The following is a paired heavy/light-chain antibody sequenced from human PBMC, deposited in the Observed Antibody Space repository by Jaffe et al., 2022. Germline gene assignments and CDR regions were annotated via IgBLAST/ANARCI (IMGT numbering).Light chain of an antibody. CDR1: QGISSA. V-gene: IGKV1-13*02. Sequence: AIQLTQSPSSLSASVGDRVTITCRASQGISSALAWYQQKPGKAPKLLIYDASSLESGVPSRFSGSGSGTDFTLTISSLQPEDFATYYCQQFNSYLPYTFGQGTKLEIK. CDR2: DAS. CDR3: QQFNSYLPYT. J-gene: IGKJ2*01.
Heavy chain of an antibody. J-gene: IGHJ4*02. V-gene: IGHV4-38-2*01. CDR1: GYSISSGYY. CDR2: IYHSGST. Sequence: QVQLQESGPGLVKPSETLSLTCAVSGYSISSGYYWGWIRQPPGKGLEWIGSIYHSGSTYYNPSLKSRVTISVDTSKNQFSLKLSSVTAADTAVYYCASQRRSYYYDSSGPYYFDYWGQGTLVTVSS. CDR3: ASQRRSYYYDSSGPYYFDY. D-gene: IGHD3-22*01.